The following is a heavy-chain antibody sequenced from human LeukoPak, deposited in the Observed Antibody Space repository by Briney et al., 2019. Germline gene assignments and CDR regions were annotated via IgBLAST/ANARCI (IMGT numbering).Heavy chain of an antibody. CDR1: GYTFTSYD. J-gene: IGHJ6*03. V-gene: IGHV1-8*01. Sequence: ASVKVSCKASGYTFTSYDINWVRQATGQGLEWMGWMNPNSGNTGYAQKFQGRVTMTRNTSISTAYTELSSLRSEDTAVYYCARVRFYYDILTGYYAPYYYYYYMDVWGKGTTVTISS. D-gene: IGHD3-9*01. CDR3: ARVRFYYDILTGYYAPYYYYYYMDV. CDR2: MNPNSGNT.